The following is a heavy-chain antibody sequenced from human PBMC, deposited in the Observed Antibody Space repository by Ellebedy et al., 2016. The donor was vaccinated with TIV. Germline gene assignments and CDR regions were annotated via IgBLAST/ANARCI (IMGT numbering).Heavy chain of an antibody. J-gene: IGHJ4*02. CDR1: GFTFSSHD. D-gene: IGHD5-24*01. Sequence: GESLKISCAASGFTFSSHDMRWVRQPTGKGLEWVSGITSAGDTYYLSSVKGRFIISRDSAKNSLYLQMNSLRAEDTAVYYCARATSGFDYWGQGALATVSS. V-gene: IGHV3-13*01. CDR2: ITSAGDT. CDR3: ARATSGFDY.